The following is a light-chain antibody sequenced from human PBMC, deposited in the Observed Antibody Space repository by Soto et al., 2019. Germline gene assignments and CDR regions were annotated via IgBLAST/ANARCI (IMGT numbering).Light chain of an antibody. Sequence: EIVLTQSPGTRSSSPGGGGTLSCRASQSVSRSLTWYQQKPGQAPRLLIYDASTRATGIPPRFSGSGSGTDFTLTISSLEPEDFAVYYCQQRSNRFGGGTKLDI. V-gene: IGKV3-11*01. CDR3: QQRSNR. CDR2: DAS. CDR1: QSVSRS. J-gene: IGKJ4*01.